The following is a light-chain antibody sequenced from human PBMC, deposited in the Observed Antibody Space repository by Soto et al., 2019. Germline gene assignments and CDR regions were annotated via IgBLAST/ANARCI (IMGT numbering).Light chain of an antibody. V-gene: IGKV1-27*01. CDR1: QGISNY. CDR3: QKYNSAPPWT. CDR2: AAS. Sequence: DIPMTQSPSSLSASVGDRVTITCRASQGISNYLAWYQQKPGKVPKLLIYAASTLQSGVTSRFSGSGSGTDFTLTISSLQPEDVATYYCQKYNSAPPWTFGQGTKVEIK. J-gene: IGKJ1*01.